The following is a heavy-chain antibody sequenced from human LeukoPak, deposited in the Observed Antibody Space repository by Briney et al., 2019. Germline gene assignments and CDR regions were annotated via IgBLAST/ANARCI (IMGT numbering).Heavy chain of an antibody. CDR2: ISGSGGST. CDR3: ARVGNYDFWSGYYLDY. D-gene: IGHD3-3*01. J-gene: IGHJ4*02. CDR1: GFTFSSYA. Sequence: GGSLRLSCAASGFTFSSYAMSWVRQAPGKGVEWVSAISGSGGSTYYADSVKGRFTISRDNSKNTLYLQMNSLRAEDTAVYYCARVGNYDFWSGYYLDYWGQGTLVTVSS. V-gene: IGHV3-23*01.